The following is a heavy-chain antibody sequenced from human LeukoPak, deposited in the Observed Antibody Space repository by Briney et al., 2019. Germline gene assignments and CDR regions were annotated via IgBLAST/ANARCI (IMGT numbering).Heavy chain of an antibody. CDR1: GYTFTSYY. CDR3: ARDLSMIRGVILSGYFDY. Sequence: GASVKVSCKASGYTFTSYYMHWVRQAPGQGLEWMGIINPSGGSTSNAQKFQGRVTMTRDTSTTTVHMELSSLRSEDTAVYYCARDLSMIRGVILSGYFDYWGQGTLVTVSS. D-gene: IGHD3-10*01. CDR2: INPSGGST. V-gene: IGHV1-46*01. J-gene: IGHJ4*02.